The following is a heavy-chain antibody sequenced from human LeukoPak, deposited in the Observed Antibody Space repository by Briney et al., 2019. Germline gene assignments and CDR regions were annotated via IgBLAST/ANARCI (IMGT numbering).Heavy chain of an antibody. CDR3: ARDGGYCSSTNCYDY. CDR2: IYYSGST. V-gene: IGHV4-59*01. D-gene: IGHD2-2*03. Sequence: PSETLSLTCTVSGGSISSYYWSWIRQPPGKGLEWIGYIYYSGSTNYNPSLKSRVTISVDKSKNQFSRKLRSVPAADTAVYYCARDGGYCSSTNCYDYWGQGTLVTVSS. J-gene: IGHJ4*02. CDR1: GGSISSYY.